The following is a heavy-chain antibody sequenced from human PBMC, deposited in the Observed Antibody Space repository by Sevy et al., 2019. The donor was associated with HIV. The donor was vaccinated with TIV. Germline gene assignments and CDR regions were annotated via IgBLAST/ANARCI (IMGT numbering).Heavy chain of an antibody. J-gene: IGHJ4*02. CDR3: ARDLHRGLSGSTSGY. Sequence: GGSMRLSCAASGFTFSDYYMSWIRQAPGKGLEWVSYISSSGSNIYYADSVKGRFTVSRDNAKNSMYLQMNSLRAEDTALYYCARDLHRGLSGSTSGYWGQGTLVTVSS. CDR1: GFTFSDYY. D-gene: IGHD3-3*01. CDR2: ISSSGSNI. V-gene: IGHV3-11*01.